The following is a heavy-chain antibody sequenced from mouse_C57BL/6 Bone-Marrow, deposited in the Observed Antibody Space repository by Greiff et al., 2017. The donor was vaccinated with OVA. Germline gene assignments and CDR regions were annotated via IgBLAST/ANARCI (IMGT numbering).Heavy chain of an antibody. CDR1: GYTFTDYE. CDR3: TRSYGYSAWFAY. Sequence: VQLQQSGAELVRPGASVTLSCKASGYTFTDYEMHWVKQTPVHGLEWIGAIDPETGGTAYNQKFKGKAILTADKSSSTAYMELRSLTSEDSAVYYCTRSYGYSAWFAYWGQGTLVTVSA. D-gene: IGHD2-2*01. V-gene: IGHV1-15*01. CDR2: IDPETGGT. J-gene: IGHJ3*01.